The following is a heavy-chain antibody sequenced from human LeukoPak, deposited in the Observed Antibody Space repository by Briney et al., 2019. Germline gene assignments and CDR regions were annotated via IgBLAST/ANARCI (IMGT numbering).Heavy chain of an antibody. CDR3: ARFMTTVVFDAFDI. CDR1: GYSFTSYW. J-gene: IGHJ3*02. V-gene: IGHV5-51*01. CDR2: IYPGDSDT. Sequence: GESLKISRKGSGYSFTSYWIGWVRQMPGKGLEWMGIIYPGDSDTRYSPSFQGQVTISADKSISTAYLQWSSLKAPDTAMYYCARFMTTVVFDAFDIWGQGTMVTVSS. D-gene: IGHD4-23*01.